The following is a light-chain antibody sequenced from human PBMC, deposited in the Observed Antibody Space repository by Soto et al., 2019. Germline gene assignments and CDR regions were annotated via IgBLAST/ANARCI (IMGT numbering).Light chain of an antibody. J-gene: IGKJ2*01. Sequence: DIPLTQSPSFLSASVGDRVTITCRASQGISSYLAWYQQKPGKAPKLLLYAASTLQSGVPSRFSGSGSGTEFTLTISSLQPEDFATYYFQQLNSYPPYTFGQGTKLEIK. V-gene: IGKV1-9*01. CDR2: AAS. CDR3: QQLNSYPPYT. CDR1: QGISSY.